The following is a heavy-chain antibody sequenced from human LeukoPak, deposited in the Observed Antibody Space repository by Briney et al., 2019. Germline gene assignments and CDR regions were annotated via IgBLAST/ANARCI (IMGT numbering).Heavy chain of an antibody. V-gene: IGHV4-39*01. D-gene: IGHD3-10*01. CDR1: GGSISSSSYY. CDR2: IYYSGST. CDR3: ARLTGVGVKIDY. J-gene: IGHJ4*02. Sequence: PSETLPLTCTVSGGSISSSSYYWGWIRQPPGKGLEWIGSIYYSGSTYYNPSLKSRVTISVDTSKNQFSLKLSSVTAADTAVYYCARLTGVGVKIDYWGQGTLVTVSS.